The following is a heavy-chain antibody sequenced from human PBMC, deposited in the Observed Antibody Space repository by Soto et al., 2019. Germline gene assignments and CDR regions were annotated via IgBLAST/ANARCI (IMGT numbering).Heavy chain of an antibody. D-gene: IGHD1-1*01. CDR2: IYHSGAT. CDR1: GDSITSSNW. CDR3: ARDLGTGTDY. Sequence: LSLTCAVSGDSITSSNWCSWVRQAPGKGLEWIGEIYHSGATTYNPSLKSRATISVDPSNNHFSLKLTSVTAADTAVYFCARDLGTGTDYWGRGTLVTVSS. J-gene: IGHJ4*02. V-gene: IGHV4-4*01.